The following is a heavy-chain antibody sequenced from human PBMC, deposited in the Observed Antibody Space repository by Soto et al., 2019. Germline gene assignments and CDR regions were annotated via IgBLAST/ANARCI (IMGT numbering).Heavy chain of an antibody. CDR3: ARGPHLRSQADY. Sequence: GGSLRLSCTASGFNFSSYGMHWVRQAPGKGLEWVAVIWYDGSNKYYADSVKGRFTISRDNSKNTLYLQMNSLRAEDTAVYYCARGPHLRSQADYWGQGTLVTVSS. J-gene: IGHJ4*02. CDR1: GFNFSSYG. CDR2: IWYDGSNK. V-gene: IGHV3-33*01. D-gene: IGHD4-17*01.